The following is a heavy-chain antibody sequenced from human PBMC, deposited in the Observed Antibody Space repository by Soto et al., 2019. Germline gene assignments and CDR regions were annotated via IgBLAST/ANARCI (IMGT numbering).Heavy chain of an antibody. Sequence: QITLQESGPTLVKPTQTLTLTCTFSGFSLSTSGLGVGWIRQPPGKALEWLALLYGDDDKRYTPSLKSRLTLTKDTSKNQVVLTVNNMDPVDTATYYCAPVNTNFSFYYMDGWGKGTKITVSS. CDR1: GFSLSTSGLG. D-gene: IGHD4-4*01. J-gene: IGHJ6*03. CDR3: APVNTNFSFYYMDG. CDR2: LYGDDDK. V-gene: IGHV2-5*02.